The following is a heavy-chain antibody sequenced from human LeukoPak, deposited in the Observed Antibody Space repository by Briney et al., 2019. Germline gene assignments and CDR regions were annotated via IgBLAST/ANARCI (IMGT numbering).Heavy chain of an antibody. CDR2: ISSSSSYI. V-gene: IGHV3-21*01. Sequence: GGSLRLSCAASGFTFSSYSMNWVRQAPGKGLEWVSSISSSSSYIYYADSVKGRFTISRDNAKNSLYLQMNSLRAEDTAVYYCAKGQAYYYDSSGYYSLDYWGQGTLVTVSS. CDR3: AKGQAYYYDSSGYYSLDY. D-gene: IGHD3-22*01. J-gene: IGHJ4*02. CDR1: GFTFSSYS.